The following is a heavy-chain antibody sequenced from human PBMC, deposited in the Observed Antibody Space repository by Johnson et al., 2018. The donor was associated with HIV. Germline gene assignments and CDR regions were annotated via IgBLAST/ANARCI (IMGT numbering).Heavy chain of an antibody. V-gene: IGHV3-20*04. CDR1: GFIFDDYG. J-gene: IGHJ3*01. Sequence: VQLVESGGGLVRPGGSLRFSCAASGFIFDDYGMNWVRQAPGKGLEWVSGINWNGGRTGYVDSLKGRFTISRDNAKNSLYLQMDSLRPEDTALYYCVRGGLGYQNFHDPFDVWGQGTVVTVS. CDR3: VRGGLGYQNFHDPFDV. CDR2: INWNGGRT. D-gene: IGHD3-16*02.